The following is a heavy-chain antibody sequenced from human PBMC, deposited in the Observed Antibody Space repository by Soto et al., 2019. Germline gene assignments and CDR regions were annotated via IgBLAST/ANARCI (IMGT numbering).Heavy chain of an antibody. V-gene: IGHV1-8*01. CDR2: MDPNSGNT. J-gene: IGHJ6*02. CDR1: GYTFTSYD. Sequence: ASVKVSCKASGYTFTSYDINWVRQATGQGLEWMGWMDPNSGNTGYAQKFQGRVTMTRNTSISTAYMELSSLRSEDTAVYYCARVKSITIFGVVIINGMDVWGQGTTVTVSS. CDR3: ARVKSITIFGVVIINGMDV. D-gene: IGHD3-3*01.